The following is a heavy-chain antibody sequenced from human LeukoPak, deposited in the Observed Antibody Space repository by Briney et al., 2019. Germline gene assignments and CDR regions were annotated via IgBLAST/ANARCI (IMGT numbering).Heavy chain of an antibody. CDR1: GYTFTSFD. V-gene: IGHV1-8*01. D-gene: IGHD4-17*01. CDR3: ARGATTLPPSGY. CDR2: MNPSSGNT. J-gene: IGHJ4*02. Sequence: ASVKVSCKASGYTFTSFDINWVRQATGQGLEWMGWMNPSSGNTGYAQKFQGRVTMTRDTFIHTAYMELSSLRSEDTAVYYCARGATTLPPSGYWGQGTLVTVSS.